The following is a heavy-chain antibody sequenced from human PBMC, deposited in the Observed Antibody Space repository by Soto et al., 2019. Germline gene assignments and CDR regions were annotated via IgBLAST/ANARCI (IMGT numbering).Heavy chain of an antibody. CDR2: ISSNGGST. V-gene: IGHV3-64D*08. J-gene: IGHJ4*02. Sequence: GGSLRLSCSASGFTFSSYAMHWVRQAPGKGLEYVSAISSNGGSTYYADSVKGRFTISRDNSKNTLYLQMSSLRAEDTAVYYCVKGDTAMVTLQGFDYWGQGTLVTVSS. D-gene: IGHD5-18*01. CDR1: GFTFSSYA. CDR3: VKGDTAMVTLQGFDY.